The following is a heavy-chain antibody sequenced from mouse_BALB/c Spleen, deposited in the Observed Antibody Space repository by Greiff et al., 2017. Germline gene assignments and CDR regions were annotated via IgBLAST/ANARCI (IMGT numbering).Heavy chain of an antibody. CDR3: ARWLLPFAY. Sequence: QVQLKESGAELARPGASVKLSCKASGYTFTSYWMHWVKQRPGQGLEWIGEINPSNGRTNYNEKFKSKATLTVDKSSSTAYMQLSSLTSEDSAVYYCARWLLPFAYWGQGTLVTVSA. V-gene: IGHV1S81*02. CDR2: INPSNGRT. CDR1: GYTFTSYW. J-gene: IGHJ3*01. D-gene: IGHD2-3*01.